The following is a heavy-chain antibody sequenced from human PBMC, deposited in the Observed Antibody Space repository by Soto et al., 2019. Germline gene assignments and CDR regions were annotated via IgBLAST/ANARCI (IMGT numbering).Heavy chain of an antibody. CDR3: ASDWAYYYDSSGPPFDD. CDR1: GYTFTSYG. CDR2: ISAYNGNT. J-gene: IGHJ4*02. V-gene: IGHV1-18*01. Sequence: WASVKVSCKASGYTFTSYGISWVRQAPGQGLEWMGWISAYNGNTNYAQKLQGRVTMTTDASTSTAYMELRSLRSDDTAVYYCASDWAYYYDSSGPPFDDWGKGTLVTVCS. D-gene: IGHD3-22*01.